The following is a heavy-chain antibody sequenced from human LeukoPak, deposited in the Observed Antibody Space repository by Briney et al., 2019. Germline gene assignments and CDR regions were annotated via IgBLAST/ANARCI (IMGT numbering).Heavy chain of an antibody. CDR3: ARRVVVATTPLASYFDY. V-gene: IGHV5-51*01. CDR1: GYRFTSYW. CDR2: IYPGDSDT. J-gene: IGHJ4*02. Sequence: GESLQISCKGSGYRFTSYWIGWVRQMPGKGLEWMGIIYPGDSDTRYSPSFQGQVTISADKSISTAYLQWSSLKASDTAMYYCARRVVVATTPLASYFDYWGQGTLVTVSS. D-gene: IGHD2-15*01.